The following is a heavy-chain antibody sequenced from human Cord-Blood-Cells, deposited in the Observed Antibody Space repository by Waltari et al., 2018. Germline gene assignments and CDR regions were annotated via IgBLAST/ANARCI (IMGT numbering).Heavy chain of an antibody. Sequence: QVQLVQSGAEVKKPGSSVKVSCKASGGTFSSYAISWVRQAPVQGLEWMAGVNAILSIASTAKTCQGRVTTTADASPSTAYMELRVRGSEDTAVYYCARDLAMDGTGDAFDIRVQGPMVTGPS. CDR3: ARDLAMDGTGDAFDI. J-gene: IGHJ3*02. CDR1: GGTFSSYA. CDR2: VNAILSIA. V-gene: IGHV1-69*04. D-gene: IGHD3-9*01.